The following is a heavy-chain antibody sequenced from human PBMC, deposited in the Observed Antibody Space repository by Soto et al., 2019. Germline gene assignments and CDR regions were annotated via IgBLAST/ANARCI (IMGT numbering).Heavy chain of an antibody. J-gene: IGHJ5*02. Sequence: GGSLRLSCAASGFTFSSYSMNWVRQAPGKGLEWVSSISSSSSYIYYADSVKGRFTISRDNAKNSLYLQMNSLRAEDTAVYYCARDYIWGSYRWDPWGQGTLVTVSS. D-gene: IGHD3-16*02. CDR2: ISSSSSYI. CDR1: GFTFSSYS. V-gene: IGHV3-21*01. CDR3: ARDYIWGSYRWDP.